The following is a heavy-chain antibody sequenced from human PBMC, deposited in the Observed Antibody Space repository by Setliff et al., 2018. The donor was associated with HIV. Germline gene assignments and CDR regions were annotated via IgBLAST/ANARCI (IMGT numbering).Heavy chain of an antibody. CDR2: IYSSGST. Sequence: SETLSLTCTVSGGSISGHYWSWIRQPPGRGLEWIGYIYSSGSTNFNPPLQSRVTISVDTSKKQFSLKLSSVTAADTAVYYCARHSGVASPNWFDPWGQGTRVTVSS. CDR1: GGSISGHY. V-gene: IGHV4-4*09. CDR3: ARHSGVASPNWFDP. J-gene: IGHJ5*02. D-gene: IGHD3-10*01.